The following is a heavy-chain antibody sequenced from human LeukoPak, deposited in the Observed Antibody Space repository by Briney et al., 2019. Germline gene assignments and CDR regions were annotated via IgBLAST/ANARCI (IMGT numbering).Heavy chain of an antibody. D-gene: IGHD3-9*01. CDR2: MNPNSGNT. V-gene: IGHV1-8*01. CDR3: ARGDYDTPWNWFDP. J-gene: IGHJ5*02. CDR1: GYTFTSYD. Sequence: ASVKVSCKASGYTFTSYDVNWVRQATGQGLEWMGWMNPNSGNTGYAQKFQGRVTMTRNTSISTAYMELSSLRSEDTAVYYCARGDYDTPWNWFDPWGQGTLVTVSS.